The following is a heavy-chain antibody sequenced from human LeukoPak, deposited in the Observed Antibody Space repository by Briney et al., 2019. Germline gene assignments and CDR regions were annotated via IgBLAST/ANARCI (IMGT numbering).Heavy chain of an antibody. CDR2: MNPSGST. J-gene: IGHJ6*03. Sequence: SETLSLTCAVYGGSFSGYYWTWIRQTPEKGLEWIGEMNPSGSTSYNPSLKSRVTISVDTSKNQFSQKLSSVTAADTAVYYCARGRQDVTMIVVVMTAVSYYLDVWGKGTTVTVS. V-gene: IGHV4-34*01. CDR3: ARGRQDVTMIVVVMTAVSYYLDV. CDR1: GGSFSGYY. D-gene: IGHD3-22*01.